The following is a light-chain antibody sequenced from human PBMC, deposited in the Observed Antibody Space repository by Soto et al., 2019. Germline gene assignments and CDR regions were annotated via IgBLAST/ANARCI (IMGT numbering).Light chain of an antibody. V-gene: IGKV3-20*01. CDR3: QQYGSSPPCA. CDR2: GAS. CDR1: QSVQSRY. Sequence: EIVMRQSRATLSXXTGEXTTLXGRXLQSVQSRYLAWYQQKLGQAPRLLIYGASSRAPGIPDRFSGSGSGTDFTLTISRLEPEDFAVYYCQQYGSSPPCAFGQGTK. J-gene: IGKJ1*01.